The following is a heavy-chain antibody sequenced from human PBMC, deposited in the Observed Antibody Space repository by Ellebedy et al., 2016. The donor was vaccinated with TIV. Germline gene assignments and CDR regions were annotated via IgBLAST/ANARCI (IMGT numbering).Heavy chain of an antibody. CDR2: INPSSGGT. D-gene: IGHD1-26*01. V-gene: IGHV1-2*02. J-gene: IGHJ4*02. CDR3: ARVPGRSGSYSGLDY. CDR1: GYTFTGYY. Sequence: ASVKVSCXASGYTFTGYYIHWLRQAPGQGLEWMGWINPSSGGTNYAQKFQGRVTMTRDTSISTAYMEVRSLTSDDTAVYYCARVPGRSGSYSGLDYWGQGTLVTVSS.